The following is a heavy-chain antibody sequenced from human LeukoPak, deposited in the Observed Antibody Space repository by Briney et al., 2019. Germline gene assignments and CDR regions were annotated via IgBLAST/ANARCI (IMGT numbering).Heavy chain of an antibody. CDR2: INHSGST. J-gene: IGHJ6*03. V-gene: IGHV4-34*01. Sequence: SETLSLTCTVSGGSISNKYWSWIRQPPGKGLEWIGEINHSGSTNYNPSLKSRVTISVDTSKNQFSLKLSSVTAADTAVYYCARVRYCGGGSCYSRYYYYYMDVWGKGTTVTVSS. CDR1: GGSISNKY. CDR3: ARVRYCGGGSCYSRYYYYYMDV. D-gene: IGHD2-15*01.